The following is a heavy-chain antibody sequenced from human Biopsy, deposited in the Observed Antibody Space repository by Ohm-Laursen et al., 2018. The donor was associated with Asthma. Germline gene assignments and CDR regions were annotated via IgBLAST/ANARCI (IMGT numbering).Heavy chain of an antibody. CDR1: GGSISSSSYY. J-gene: IGHJ3*02. CDR2: INHSGST. D-gene: IGHD3-16*01. V-gene: IGHV4-39*01. CDR3: AMSPTRGPEVWEAFAFDI. Sequence: SDTLSLTCTVSGGSISSSSYYWGWIRQPPGKGLEWIGEINHSGSTNYNPSLKSRVTISVDTSKNQFSLKLSSVTAADTAVYYCAMSPTRGPEVWEAFAFDIWGQGTMVTVSS.